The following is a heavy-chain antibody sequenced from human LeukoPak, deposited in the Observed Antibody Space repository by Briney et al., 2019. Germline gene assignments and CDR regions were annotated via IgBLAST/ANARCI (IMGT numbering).Heavy chain of an antibody. CDR1: GFDFSSNW. V-gene: IGHV3-74*01. CDR3: AKDLMMIVVVTIPDY. D-gene: IGHD3-22*01. CDR2: IKGDGIST. Sequence: PGGSLRLSCAASGFDFSSNWMHWVRHAPGQGLVWVSRIKGDGISTNYADSVKGRFTISRDIAKNTLYLQMNSLRAEDTAVYYCAKDLMMIVVVTIPDYWGQGTLVTVSS. J-gene: IGHJ4*02.